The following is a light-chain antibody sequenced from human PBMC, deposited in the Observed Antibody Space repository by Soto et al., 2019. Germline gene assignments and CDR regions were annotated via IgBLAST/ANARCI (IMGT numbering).Light chain of an antibody. J-gene: IGKJ1*01. Sequence: DIQMTQSPSSLSASVGDRVTITCRASQGISNYLAWYQQQPGKVPKLLIYVASTLQSGVPSRLSGSGSGTDFTLTISSLQPEDVATYYCQKYNSAPWTFGQVTKVEIK. CDR3: QKYNSAPWT. CDR1: QGISNY. V-gene: IGKV1-27*01. CDR2: VAS.